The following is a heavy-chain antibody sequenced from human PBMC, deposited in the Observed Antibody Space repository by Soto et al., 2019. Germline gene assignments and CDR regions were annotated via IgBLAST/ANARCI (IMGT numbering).Heavy chain of an antibody. V-gene: IGHV1-2*04. CDR3: ARGRIVLVPAAQGWFDP. J-gene: IGHJ5*02. D-gene: IGHD2-2*01. CDR1: GYTFTVYY. CDR2: INPNSGGT. Sequence: ASVKVSCKASGYTFTVYYMHWVRQAPGQGLEWMGWINPNSGGTNYAQKFQGWVTMTRDTSISTAYMELSRLRSDDTAVYYCARGRIVLVPAAQGWFDPWGQGTLVTVSS.